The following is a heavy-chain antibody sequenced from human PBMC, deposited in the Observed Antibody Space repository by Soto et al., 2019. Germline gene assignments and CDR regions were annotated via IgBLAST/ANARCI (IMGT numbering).Heavy chain of an antibody. CDR3: ARHRKYCSSTSCPIYYFDY. J-gene: IGHJ4*02. V-gene: IGHV4-39*01. D-gene: IGHD2-2*01. CDR2: ISDSGST. CDR1: GGSIRRSDSY. Sequence: SETLSLTCSVSGGSIRRSDSYWTWVRQGPGKGLEWIAYISDSGSTYYNPSLKSRVTISVDTSKNQFSLKLSSVTAADTAVYYCARHRKYCSSTSCPIYYFDYWGQGTLVTVSS.